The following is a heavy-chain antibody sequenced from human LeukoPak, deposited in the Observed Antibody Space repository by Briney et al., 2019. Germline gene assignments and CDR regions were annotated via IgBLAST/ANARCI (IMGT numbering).Heavy chain of an antibody. J-gene: IGHJ4*02. Sequence: GGSLRLSCAASGFTFSNYAMSWVRQAPGKGLEWVSGISGTSGTINYAAPVKGRFTIPRDNSKNTLYLQMNSLRVDDMAVYYCAKRLGDPRAFDYWGQGTLVTVSS. D-gene: IGHD2-21*02. CDR3: AKRLGDPRAFDY. CDR2: ISGTSGTI. V-gene: IGHV3-23*01. CDR1: GFTFSNYA.